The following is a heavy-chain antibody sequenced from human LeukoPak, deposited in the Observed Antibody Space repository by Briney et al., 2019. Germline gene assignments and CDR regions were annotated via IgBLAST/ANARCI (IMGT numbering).Heavy chain of an antibody. Sequence: SVKVSCKASGYTFTSYAISWVRQAPGQGLEWMGGIIPIFGTANYAQKFQGRVTITTDESTSTAYMELSSLRSEDTAVYYCARDFWSGYHDAFDIWGQGTMVTVSS. CDR3: ARDFWSGYHDAFDI. D-gene: IGHD3-3*01. J-gene: IGHJ3*02. CDR1: GYTFTSYA. V-gene: IGHV1-69*05. CDR2: IIPIFGTA.